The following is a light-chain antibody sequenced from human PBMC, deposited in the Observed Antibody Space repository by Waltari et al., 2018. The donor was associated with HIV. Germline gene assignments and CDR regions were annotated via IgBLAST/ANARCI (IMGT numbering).Light chain of an antibody. Sequence: QSALTQPASVSGSPGQSITLSCTRTSTDIGGFYYVAWYQQHPGNAPKLIISDVNARPSGISDRFSGSKSGNTASLTISGLQPEDEAYYHCSSYASSSALLFGGGTKLTVV. V-gene: IGLV2-14*03. J-gene: IGLJ3*02. CDR2: DVN. CDR1: STDIGGFYY. CDR3: SSYASSSALL.